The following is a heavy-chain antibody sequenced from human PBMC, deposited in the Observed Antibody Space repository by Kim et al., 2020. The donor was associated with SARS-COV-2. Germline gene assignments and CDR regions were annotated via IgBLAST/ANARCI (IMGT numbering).Heavy chain of an antibody. CDR3: ARDPGAGGPITMIVVNYYYYYGMDV. V-gene: IGHV1-18*01. CDR2: ISAYNGNT. Sequence: ASVKVSCKASGYTFTSYGISWVRQAPGQGLEWMGWISAYNGNTNYAQKLQGRVTMTTDTSTSTAYMELRSLRSDDTAVYYCARDPGAGGPITMIVVNYYYYYGMDVWGQGTTVTVSS. J-gene: IGHJ6*02. CDR1: GYTFTSYG. D-gene: IGHD3-22*01.